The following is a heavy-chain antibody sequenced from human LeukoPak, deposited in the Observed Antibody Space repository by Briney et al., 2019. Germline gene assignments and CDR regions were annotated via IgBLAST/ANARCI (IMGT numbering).Heavy chain of an antibody. Sequence: ASVKVSCKASGYTFTDYYIHWVRQAPGQGLEWMGWINPNSGGTNYAQKFQGRVTMTRDTSISTAYMELSRLRSDDTAVYYCARVAAAAGGFDPWGQGTLVTVSS. D-gene: IGHD6-13*01. CDR2: INPNSGGT. CDR1: GYTFTDYY. J-gene: IGHJ5*02. CDR3: ARVAAAAGGFDP. V-gene: IGHV1-2*02.